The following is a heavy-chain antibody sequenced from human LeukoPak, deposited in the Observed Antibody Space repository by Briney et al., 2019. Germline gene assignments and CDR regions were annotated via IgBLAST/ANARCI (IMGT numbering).Heavy chain of an antibody. J-gene: IGHJ4*02. D-gene: IGHD2-2*01. CDR1: GGSISSYY. CDR2: IYYSGSI. CDR3: ARSYQPLLSPFDY. V-gene: IGHV4-59*01. Sequence: SETLSLTCTVSGGSISSYYWSWIRQPPGKGLEWIGYIYYSGSINYNPSLKSRVTISVDTSKNQFSLKLSSVTAADTAVYYCARSYQPLLSPFDYWGQGTLVTVPS.